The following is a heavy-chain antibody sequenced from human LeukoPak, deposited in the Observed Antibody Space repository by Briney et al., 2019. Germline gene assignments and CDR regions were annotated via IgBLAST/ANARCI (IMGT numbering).Heavy chain of an antibody. Sequence: PGGSLRLSCAASGFTVSGNYMTWVRQAPGKGLEWVSVIYSGGSTYYADSVKGRFTISRDNSKNTLNLQMNSLRVGDTAVYYCVTRGTTGTKYLEHWGQGSLVTVSS. D-gene: IGHD1-1*01. V-gene: IGHV3-53*01. CDR3: VTRGTTGTKYLEH. CDR2: IYSGGST. CDR1: GFTVSGNY. J-gene: IGHJ4*02.